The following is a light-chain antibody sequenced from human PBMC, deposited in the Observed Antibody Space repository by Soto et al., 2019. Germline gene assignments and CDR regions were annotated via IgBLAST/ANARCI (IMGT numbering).Light chain of an antibody. CDR2: DAS. CDR3: QQYHAYPYT. J-gene: IGKJ2*01. V-gene: IGKV1-5*01. CDR1: QSISRW. Sequence: DIQMTQSPSTLSAFVGDRVTITCRASQSISRWLAWYHLRPGEAPKLLIHDASSLESGVPSRFGGSGSGTEFTLTISSLQPDDSAIYYCQQYHAYPYTFGQGTKLGIK.